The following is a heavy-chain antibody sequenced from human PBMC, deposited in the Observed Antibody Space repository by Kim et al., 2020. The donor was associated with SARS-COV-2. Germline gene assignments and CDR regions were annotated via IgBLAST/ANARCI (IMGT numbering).Heavy chain of an antibody. CDR1: GGSISTYH. CDR3: ARLRSWDWYFDL. J-gene: IGHJ2*01. Sequence: SETLSLTCTVSGGSISTYHWSWIRQPPGKGLEWIGYIYYIGTTNYNPSLKSRVTILVDTSKNQFSLRLSAVTAADTAVYYCARLRSWDWYFDLWGRGT. D-gene: IGHD4-17*01. CDR2: IYYIGTT. V-gene: IGHV4-59*08.